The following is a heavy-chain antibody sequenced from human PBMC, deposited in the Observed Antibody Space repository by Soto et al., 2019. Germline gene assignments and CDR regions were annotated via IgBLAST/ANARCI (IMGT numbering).Heavy chain of an antibody. Sequence: EVQLLESGGGLVQPGGSLRLSCAASGFTFSSYAMSWVRQAPGKGLEWVSAISGSGGSTHYADSVKGRFTISRDNSKNTLYLQMNSLRAEDTAVYYCAKATRITMVRGASYGMDVWGQGTTVTVSS. D-gene: IGHD3-10*01. V-gene: IGHV3-23*01. J-gene: IGHJ6*02. CDR1: GFTFSSYA. CDR2: ISGSGGST. CDR3: AKATRITMVRGASYGMDV.